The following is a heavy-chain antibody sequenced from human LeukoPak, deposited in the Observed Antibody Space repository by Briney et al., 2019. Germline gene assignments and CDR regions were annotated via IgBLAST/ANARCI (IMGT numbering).Heavy chain of an antibody. CDR2: IFHNGKT. J-gene: IGHJ4*02. Sequence: PSETLSLTCTVSGGSVSTSDYYWGWIRQTPGKGLEWIGDIFHNGKTNYNPSLKGQVTISIDTSNNQFSLRLPSVTAADTAVYYCARIFDSWGQGTLVTVSS. V-gene: IGHV4-39*07. CDR1: GGSVSTSDYY. CDR3: ARIFDS.